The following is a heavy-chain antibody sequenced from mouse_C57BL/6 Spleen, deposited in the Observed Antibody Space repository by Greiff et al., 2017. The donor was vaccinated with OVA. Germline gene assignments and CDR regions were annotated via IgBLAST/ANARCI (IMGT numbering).Heavy chain of an antibody. J-gene: IGHJ1*03. CDR1: GYTFTSYW. CDR2: INPSNGGT. Sequence: QVQLQQPGTELVKPGASVKLSCKASGYTFTSYWMHWVKQRPGQGLEWIGNINPSNGGTNYNEKFKSKATLTVDKSSSTTFMQLSSLTSEDSAVYYCARIDGSSYWYFDVWGTGTTVTVSS. V-gene: IGHV1-53*01. CDR3: ARIDGSSYWYFDV. D-gene: IGHD1-1*01.